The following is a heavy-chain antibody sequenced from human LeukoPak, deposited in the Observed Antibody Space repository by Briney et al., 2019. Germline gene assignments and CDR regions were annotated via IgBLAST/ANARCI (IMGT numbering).Heavy chain of an antibody. Sequence: SGTLSFTCAVSGGSISSSNWWSWVRQPPGKGLEWIGEIYHSGSTNYNPSLKSRVTISVDKSKNQFSLKLSSVTAADTAVYYCARAYDFWSGYYISYYFDYWGQGTLVTVSS. J-gene: IGHJ4*02. V-gene: IGHV4-4*02. CDR2: IYHSGST. D-gene: IGHD3-3*01. CDR3: ARAYDFWSGYYISYYFDY. CDR1: GGSISSSNW.